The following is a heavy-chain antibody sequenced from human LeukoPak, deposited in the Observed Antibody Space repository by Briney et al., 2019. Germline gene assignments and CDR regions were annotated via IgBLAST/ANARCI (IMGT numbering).Heavy chain of an antibody. CDR2: IKSKTAGGTT. CDR3: TRGLEGFTAYDDF. D-gene: IGHD5-12*01. Sequence: GGSLRLSCAASGFTYSNAWMNWVRQAQGKGLQWVARIKSKTAGGTTHYATAVKGRFTILRDDSKNTLFLQMNSLKTEDTAVYYCTRGLEGFTAYDDFWGQGTLVTVSS. J-gene: IGHJ4*02. CDR1: GFTYSNAW. V-gene: IGHV3-15*01.